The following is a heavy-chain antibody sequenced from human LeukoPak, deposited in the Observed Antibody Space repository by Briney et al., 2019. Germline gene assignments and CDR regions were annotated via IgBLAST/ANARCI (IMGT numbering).Heavy chain of an antibody. J-gene: IGHJ4*02. CDR2: ISYDGSNK. D-gene: IGHD3-3*01. CDR3: AKTLILGVIATSYDY. V-gene: IGHV3-30*18. CDR1: GFTFSSYG. Sequence: GGSLRLSCAASGFTFSSYGMHWVRQAPGKGLEWVAVISYDGSNKYYADSAKGRFTISRDNSKNTLYLQMNSLRAEDTAVYYCAKTLILGVIATSYDYWGQGTLVTVSS.